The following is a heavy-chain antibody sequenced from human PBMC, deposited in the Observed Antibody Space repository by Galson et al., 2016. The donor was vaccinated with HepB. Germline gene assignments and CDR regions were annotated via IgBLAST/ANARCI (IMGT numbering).Heavy chain of an antibody. J-gene: IGHJ4*02. CDR1: GDSVSSDSAA. CDR2: TYYRSKWDN. Sequence: CAISGDSVSSDSAAWNWIRQSPSRGLEWLGRTYYRSKWDNEYAVPVRSRMTINPDTSKNQFSLQLNSVTPEDTAVYYCARDGTQQNDYWGQGTLVTVSS. CDR3: ARDGTQQNDY. D-gene: IGHD6-13*01. V-gene: IGHV6-1*01.